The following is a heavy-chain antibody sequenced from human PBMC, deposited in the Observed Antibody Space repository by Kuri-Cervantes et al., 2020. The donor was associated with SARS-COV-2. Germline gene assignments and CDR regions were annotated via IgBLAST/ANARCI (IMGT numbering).Heavy chain of an antibody. Sequence: GSLRLSCAIYGGSLSGSYWSWIRQSPGKRLEWIGEINHSGSTNYNPSLKSRVTISVDTSKNQFSLKLSSVTAADTAVYYCARHTIYCSSTSCYEARFDPWGQGTLVTVSS. CDR3: ARHTIYCSSTSCYEARFDP. V-gene: IGHV4-34*01. CDR2: INHSGST. D-gene: IGHD2-2*01. CDR1: GGSLSGSY. J-gene: IGHJ5*02.